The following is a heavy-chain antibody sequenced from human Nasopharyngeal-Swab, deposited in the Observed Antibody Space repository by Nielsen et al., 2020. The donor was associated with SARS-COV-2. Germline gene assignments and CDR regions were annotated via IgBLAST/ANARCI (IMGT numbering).Heavy chain of an antibody. CDR3: GRLTKTTVTRRLYFDY. Sequence: SETLSLTCTVSGGSLSSSNNYWGWNRQPPGKGLEWSGTVSYSGPTYYNPSLKSRVTLSVDTSKNHFSLRLTSVTAADTAVYYCGRLTKTTVTRRLYFDYWGQGTLVTVSS. V-gene: IGHV4-39*02. CDR1: GGSLSSSNNY. CDR2: VSYSGPT. J-gene: IGHJ4*02. D-gene: IGHD4-11*01.